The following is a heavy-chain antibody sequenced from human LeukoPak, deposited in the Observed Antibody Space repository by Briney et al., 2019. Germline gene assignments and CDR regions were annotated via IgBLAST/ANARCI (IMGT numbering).Heavy chain of an antibody. CDR3: ARGPDDYGLYFDY. Sequence: SSETLSLTCTVSGYSISNDYWGWIRQPPGKGLEWVSSISHRGSTNYNPSLKSRVTISVDTSKNQFSLKLSSVTAADTAVYYCARGPDDYGLYFDYWGQGTLVTVSS. D-gene: IGHD4-17*01. V-gene: IGHV4-38-2*02. CDR1: GYSISNDY. CDR2: ISHRGST. J-gene: IGHJ4*02.